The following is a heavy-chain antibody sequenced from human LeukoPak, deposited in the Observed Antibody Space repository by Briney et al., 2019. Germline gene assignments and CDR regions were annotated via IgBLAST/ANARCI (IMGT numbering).Heavy chain of an antibody. CDR2: INHSGST. J-gene: IGHJ5*02. CDR3: ARGGTYCGGDCYSRTPDNWFDP. D-gene: IGHD2-21*02. Sequence: SETLSLTCTVSGGSISSYYWSWIRQPAGKGLEWIGEINHSGSTNYNPSLKSRVTISVDTSKNQFSLKLSSVTAADTAVYYCARGGTYCGGDCYSRTPDNWFDPWGQGTLVTVSS. CDR1: GGSISSYY. V-gene: IGHV4-34*01.